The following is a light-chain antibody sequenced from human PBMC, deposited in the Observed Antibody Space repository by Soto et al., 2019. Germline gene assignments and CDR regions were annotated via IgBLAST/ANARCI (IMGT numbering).Light chain of an antibody. J-gene: IGLJ2*01. V-gene: IGLV2-14*01. CDR1: SSDIGGSDF. CDR2: EVN. CDR3: CSYTTTNTVV. Sequence: QSALTQPASVSGSPGQSITISCTGTSSDIGGSDFVSWYQQHPGKAHKLVMSEVNNRPSGVSSRFSGSKSGNTASLTISGLQAEDEADYYCCSYTTTNTVVFGGGTKLTVL.